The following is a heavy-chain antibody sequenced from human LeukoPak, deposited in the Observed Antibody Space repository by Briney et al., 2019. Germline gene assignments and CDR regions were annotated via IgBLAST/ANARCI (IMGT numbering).Heavy chain of an antibody. V-gene: IGHV3-43*02. J-gene: IGHJ4*02. CDR1: GFTFDNCA. Sequence: GGSLRLSCVASGFTFDNCATHWVRQVPGKGLEWVAIISEDGSITYYADSVKGRFSISRDNSKNSLYLQMNSLRREDTAFYYCAKDPRREYYFDFWGQGTRVTVSS. CDR3: AKDPRREYYFDF. D-gene: IGHD3-10*01. CDR2: ISEDGSIT.